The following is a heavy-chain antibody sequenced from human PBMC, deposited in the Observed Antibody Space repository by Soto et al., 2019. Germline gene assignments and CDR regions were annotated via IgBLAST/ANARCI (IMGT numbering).Heavy chain of an antibody. CDR2: INHSGST. J-gene: IGHJ4*02. Sequence: PSETLSLTCAFYVGSFSGYYWSCIRQPPGKGLEWIGEINHSGSTNYNPSLKSRVTISVDTSKNQFSLKLSSVTAADTAVYYCARGGTYYACWSGYTRGFEDWGQGTLVTLSS. D-gene: IGHD3-3*01. V-gene: IGHV4-34*01. CDR3: ARGGTYYACWSGYTRGFED. CDR1: VGSFSGYY.